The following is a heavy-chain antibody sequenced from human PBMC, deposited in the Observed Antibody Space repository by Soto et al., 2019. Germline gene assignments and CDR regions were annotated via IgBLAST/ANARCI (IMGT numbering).Heavy chain of an antibody. Sequence: GSGPTLVNPTQTLTLTCTFSGFSLSTSGMCVSWIRQPPGKALEWLARIDWDDDKYYSTSLKTRLTISKDTSKNQVVLTMTNMDPVDTATYYCARTRITIFGVASFDPWGQGTLVTVSS. CDR2: IDWDDDK. V-gene: IGHV2-70*11. CDR3: ARTRITIFGVASFDP. CDR1: GFSLSTSGMC. J-gene: IGHJ5*02. D-gene: IGHD3-3*01.